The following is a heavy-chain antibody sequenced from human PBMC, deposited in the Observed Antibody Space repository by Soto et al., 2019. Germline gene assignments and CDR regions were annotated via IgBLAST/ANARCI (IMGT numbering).Heavy chain of an antibody. D-gene: IGHD2-8*02. CDR2: IIPIFGTA. Sequence: SVKVSCKASGGTFSSYAISWVRQAPGQGLEWMGGIIPIFGTANYAQKFQGRVTITADKSTSTAYMELSSLTAGDTALYYCAKATATGGGAFDICGQGTMVTVSS. J-gene: IGHJ3*02. CDR1: GGTFSSYA. V-gene: IGHV1-69*06. CDR3: AKATATGGGAFDI.